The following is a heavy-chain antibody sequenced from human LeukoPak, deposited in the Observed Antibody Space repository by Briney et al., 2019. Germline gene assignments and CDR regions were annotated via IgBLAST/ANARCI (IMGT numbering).Heavy chain of an antibody. Sequence: GRSLRLSCAASGFTFSSYGMHWVRQAPGKGLEWVAVIWYDGSNKYYADSVKGRLTISRDNSKNTLYLQMNSLRAEDMAVYYCARVRVPYYYGMDVWGQGTTVTVSS. CDR2: IWYDGSNK. CDR3: ARVRVPYYYGMDV. CDR1: GFTFSSYG. V-gene: IGHV3-33*01. J-gene: IGHJ6*02. D-gene: IGHD3-3*01.